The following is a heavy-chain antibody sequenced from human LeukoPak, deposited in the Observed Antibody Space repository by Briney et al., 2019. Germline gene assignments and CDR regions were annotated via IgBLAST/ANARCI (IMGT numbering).Heavy chain of an antibody. CDR1: GGSISNYF. Sequence: SETLSLTCTVSGGSISNYFWSWIRQPPGKGLEWIGYVYHSGSTSYNPSLKSRVSISEDTSKNQFSLKVSSVTAADTAVYYCARANPNWNPPDYWGQGTLVTVSS. CDR2: VYHSGST. J-gene: IGHJ4*02. CDR3: ARANPNWNPPDY. D-gene: IGHD1-1*01. V-gene: IGHV4-59*08.